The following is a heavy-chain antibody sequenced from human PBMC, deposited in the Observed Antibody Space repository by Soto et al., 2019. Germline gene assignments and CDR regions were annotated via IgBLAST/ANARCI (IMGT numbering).Heavy chain of an antibody. CDR2: IMPSYDTP. V-gene: IGHV1-69*01. D-gene: IGHD3-16*02. CDR1: GGTFSNFG. CDR3: AIDESDDYVWGSFRS. Sequence: QVQLVQSGAEVKKPGSSVKVSCKASGGTFSNFGISWVRQAPGQGLEWMGGIMPSYDTPTIAQRFQARVIISAADSTGTAYMALSSLRSEDTAVYYCAIDESDDYVWGSFRSWCQGTPVTVSS. J-gene: IGHJ1*01.